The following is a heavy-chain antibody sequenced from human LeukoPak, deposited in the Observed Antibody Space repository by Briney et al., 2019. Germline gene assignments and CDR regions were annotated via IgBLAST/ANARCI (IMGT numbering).Heavy chain of an antibody. V-gene: IGHV4-38-2*01. CDR3: AKQQPGDAFDI. J-gene: IGHJ3*02. Sequence: SETQSLTCAVSGYSISSGYYWGWIRQPPGKGLEWIGSIYHSGSTYYNPSLKSRVTISVDTSKNQFSLKLSSVTAADTAVYYCAKQQPGDAFDIWGQGTMVTVSS. CDR2: IYHSGST. CDR1: GYSISSGYY. D-gene: IGHD6-13*01.